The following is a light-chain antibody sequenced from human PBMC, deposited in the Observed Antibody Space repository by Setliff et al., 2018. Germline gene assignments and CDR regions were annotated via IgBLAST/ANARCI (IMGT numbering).Light chain of an antibody. CDR2: EVS. J-gene: IGLJ1*01. V-gene: IGLV2-8*01. Sequence: QSALTQPPSASGSPGQSVTISCTGTSSDVGGYNYVPWYQQHPGKAPRLMIFEVSKRPSGVPDRFSGSKSGNTASLTVSGLQAEDEADYYCSSYAGNYIYVFGTGTKVTVL. CDR3: SSYAGNYIYV. CDR1: SSDVGGYNY.